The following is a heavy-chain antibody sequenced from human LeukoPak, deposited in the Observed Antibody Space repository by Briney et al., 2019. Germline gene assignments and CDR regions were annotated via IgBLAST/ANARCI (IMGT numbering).Heavy chain of an antibody. Sequence: ASVKVSCKVSGYTLTELSMHWVRQAPGQGLEWMGWISAYNGNTNYAQKLQGRVTMTTDTSTSTAYMELRSLRSDDTAVYYCARKTGATTDYYYYGMDVWGQGTTVTVSS. D-gene: IGHD1-26*01. CDR2: ISAYNGNT. V-gene: IGHV1-18*01. CDR1: GYTLTELS. J-gene: IGHJ6*02. CDR3: ARKTGATTDYYYYGMDV.